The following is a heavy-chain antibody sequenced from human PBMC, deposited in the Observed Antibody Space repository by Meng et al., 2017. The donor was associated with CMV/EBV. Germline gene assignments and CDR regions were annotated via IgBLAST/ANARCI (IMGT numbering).Heavy chain of an antibody. CDR3: ARAPPYSNYRNIYYYYYGMDV. CDR2: IIPIFGTA. Sequence: SVKVSCKASGGTFSSYAISWVRQAPGQGLEWMGGIIPIFGTANYAQKFQGRVTITTDESTSTAYMELSSLRSEDTAVYYCARAPPYSNYRNIYYYYYGMDVWGQGTTVTVSS. V-gene: IGHV1-69*05. J-gene: IGHJ6*02. CDR1: GGTFSSYA. D-gene: IGHD4-11*01.